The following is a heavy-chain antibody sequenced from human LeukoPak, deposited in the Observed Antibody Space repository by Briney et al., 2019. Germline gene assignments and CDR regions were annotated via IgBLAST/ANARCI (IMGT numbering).Heavy chain of an antibody. CDR1: GYSFTNQW. J-gene: IGHJ5*02. CDR3: AREYCSGGSCYPHP. V-gene: IGHV5-51*01. Sequence: GESLKISCKGSGYSFTNQWIGWVRQMPGKGLEWMGIIYPGDSDTRYSPSFQGQVTISADKSSSTAYLQWSSLKASDTAMYYCAREYCSGGSCYPHPWGQGTLVTVSS. CDR2: IYPGDSDT. D-gene: IGHD2-15*01.